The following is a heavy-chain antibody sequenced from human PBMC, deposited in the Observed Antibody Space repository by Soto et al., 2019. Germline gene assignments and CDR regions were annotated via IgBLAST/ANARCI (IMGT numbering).Heavy chain of an antibody. J-gene: IGHJ6*02. CDR2: ISGNGGST. V-gene: IGHV3-23*01. D-gene: IGHD6-6*01. Sequence: GGSLRLSCAASGFTFSSYAMSWVRQAPGKGLEWVSAISGNGGSTYYADSVKGRFTISRDNSKNTLYLQMNSLRAEDTAVYYCAKAVSSSSWGYYYGMDVWGQGTTVTVSS. CDR1: GFTFSSYA. CDR3: AKAVSSSSWGYYYGMDV.